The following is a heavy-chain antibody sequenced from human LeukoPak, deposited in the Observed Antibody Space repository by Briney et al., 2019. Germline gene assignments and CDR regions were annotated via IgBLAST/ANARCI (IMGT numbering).Heavy chain of an antibody. CDR1: GGSISSYY. Sequence: SETLSLTCTVSGGSISSYYWSWIRQPPGKGLEWIGYIYYSGSTTYNPSLKSRVTISVDTSKNQFSLKLSSVTAADTAVYYCARRPHYYGSGNTGFDPWGQGTLVTVSS. J-gene: IGHJ5*02. V-gene: IGHV4-59*12. CDR3: ARRPHYYGSGNTGFDP. CDR2: IYYSGST. D-gene: IGHD3-10*01.